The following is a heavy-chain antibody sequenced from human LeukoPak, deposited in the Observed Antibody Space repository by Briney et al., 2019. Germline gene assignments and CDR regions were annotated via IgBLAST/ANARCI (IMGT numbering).Heavy chain of an antibody. CDR3: ARDVGGIVGATPWGVGDY. D-gene: IGHD1-26*01. V-gene: IGHV3-30-3*01. J-gene: IGHJ4*02. CDR1: GFTFSSYA. CDR2: ISYDGSNK. Sequence: GRSLRLSCAASGFTFSSYAMHWVRQAPGKGLEWVAVISYDGSNKYYADSVKGRFTISRDNSKNTLCLQMNSLRAEDTAVYYCARDVGGIVGATPWGVGDYWGQGTLVTVSS.